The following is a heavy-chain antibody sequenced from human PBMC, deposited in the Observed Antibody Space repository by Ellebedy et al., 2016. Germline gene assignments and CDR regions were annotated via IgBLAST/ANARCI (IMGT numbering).Heavy chain of an antibody. Sequence: GESLKISCAASGFTFSTYSMNWVRQAPGKGLEWVSSISSTSSYIYYADSVKGRFTISRDNSKNTLYLQMNSLRAEDTAVYYCARRGYSLGFYYFDYWGQGTLVTVSS. CDR1: GFTFSTYS. J-gene: IGHJ4*02. CDR2: ISSTSSYI. V-gene: IGHV3-21*01. D-gene: IGHD5-18*01. CDR3: ARRGYSLGFYYFDY.